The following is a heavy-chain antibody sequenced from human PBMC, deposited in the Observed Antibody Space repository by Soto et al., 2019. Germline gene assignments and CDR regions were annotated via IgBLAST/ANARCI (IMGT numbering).Heavy chain of an antibody. CDR3: ARGVVRGVISWFDP. CDR1: GGSISSGGYS. J-gene: IGHJ5*02. Sequence: SETLSLTCAVSGGSISSGGYSWSWIRQPPGKGLEWIGYIYHSGSTYYNPSLKSRVTISVDRSKNQFSLKLSSVTAADTAVYYCARGVVRGVISWFDPRGQGXLVTVYS. CDR2: IYHSGST. V-gene: IGHV4-30-2*01. D-gene: IGHD3-10*01.